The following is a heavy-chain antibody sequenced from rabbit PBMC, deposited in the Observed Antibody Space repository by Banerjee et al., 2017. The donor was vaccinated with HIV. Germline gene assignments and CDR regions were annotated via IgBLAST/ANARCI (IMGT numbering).Heavy chain of an antibody. D-gene: IGHD6-1*01. CDR3: ASFKYGYSGGYAFDL. V-gene: IGHV1S40*01. CDR2: IWTVSGST. Sequence: QSLEESGGDLVKPEGSLTLTCKASGFDLSSYHYICWVRQAPGKGLEWIACIWTVSGSTYYANWAKGRFTISKTSSTTVTLQMTSLTAADTATYFCASFKYGYSGGYAFDLWGPGTLVTVS. CDR1: GFDLSSYHY. J-gene: IGHJ4*01.